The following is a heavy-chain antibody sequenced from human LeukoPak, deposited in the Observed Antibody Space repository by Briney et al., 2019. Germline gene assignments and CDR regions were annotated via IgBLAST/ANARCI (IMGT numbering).Heavy chain of an antibody. CDR2: INPNSGGT. J-gene: IGHJ4*02. CDR1: GYTFTGYY. CDR3: ARDHARTTVANFDY. Sequence: ASVRVSCKASGYTFTGYYMHWVRQAPGQGLEWMGWINPNSGGTNYAQKLQGRVTMTTDTSTSTAYMELRSLRSDDTAVYYCARDHARTTVANFDYWGQGTLVTVSS. D-gene: IGHD4-23*01. V-gene: IGHV1-2*02.